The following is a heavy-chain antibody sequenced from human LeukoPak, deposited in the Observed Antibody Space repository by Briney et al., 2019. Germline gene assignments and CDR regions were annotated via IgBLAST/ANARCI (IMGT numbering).Heavy chain of an antibody. D-gene: IGHD2-21*02. V-gene: IGHV3-20*04. CDR1: GFTFDDYG. J-gene: IGHJ4*02. Sequence: GGSLRLSCAASGFTFDDYGMSWVRQAPGKGLERVSGINWNGGSTGYADSVKGRFTISRDNAKNSLYLQMNSLRAEDTALYYCARDLPGYCGGDCYPNDYWGQGTLVTVSS. CDR3: ARDLPGYCGGDCYPNDY. CDR2: INWNGGST.